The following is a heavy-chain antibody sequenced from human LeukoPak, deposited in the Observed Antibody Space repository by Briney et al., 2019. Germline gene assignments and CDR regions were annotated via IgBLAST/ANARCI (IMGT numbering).Heavy chain of an antibody. J-gene: IGHJ4*02. CDR1: GFTFSSYA. CDR2: ISGSGGST. D-gene: IGHD5-18*01. Sequence: GGSLRLSCAASGFTFSSYAMSWVRQAPGKGLEWVSVISGSGGSTYYADSVKGRFTISRDNSKNTLYLQMNSLRAEDTAVYYCAKEEQLWLTGTALRWGQGTLVTVSS. CDR3: AKEEQLWLTGTALR. V-gene: IGHV3-23*01.